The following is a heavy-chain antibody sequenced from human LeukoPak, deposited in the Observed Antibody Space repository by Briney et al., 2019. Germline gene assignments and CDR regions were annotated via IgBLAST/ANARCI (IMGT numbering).Heavy chain of an antibody. CDR1: GFTFSSYS. Sequence: GGFLRLSCAASGFTFSSYSMSWVRQAPGKGLEWVAYINEDGSEKYYVDSVKGRFTISRDNAKNSVFLQMNSLRAEDTAVYYCARDRSRWFYWGQGTLVTVSS. D-gene: IGHD3-10*01. V-gene: IGHV3-7*01. CDR3: ARDRSRWFY. J-gene: IGHJ4*02. CDR2: INEDGSEK.